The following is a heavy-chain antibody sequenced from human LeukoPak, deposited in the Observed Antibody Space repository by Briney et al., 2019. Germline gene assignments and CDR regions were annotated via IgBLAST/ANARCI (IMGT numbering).Heavy chain of an antibody. D-gene: IGHD6-13*01. CDR2: INPNSGGT. Sequence: ASVKVSCKASGYTFTGYYMHWVRQAPGPGLEWMGWINPNSGGTNYAQKFQGRVTMTRDTSISTAYMELSRLRSDDTAVYYCARLCGYSSSTDAFDIWGQGTMVTVSS. J-gene: IGHJ3*02. V-gene: IGHV1-2*02. CDR3: ARLCGYSSSTDAFDI. CDR1: GYTFTGYY.